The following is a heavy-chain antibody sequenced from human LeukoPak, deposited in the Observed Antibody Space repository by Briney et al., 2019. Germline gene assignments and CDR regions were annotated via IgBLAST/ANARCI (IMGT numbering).Heavy chain of an antibody. V-gene: IGHV4-4*02. CDR2: IYHSGST. Sequence: PSETLSLTCAVSGGSISSSNWWSWVRQPPGKGLEWIGEIYHSGSTNYNPSLKSRVTISVDTSKNQFSLKLSSVTAADTAVYYCAREFRDGYNYVYWGQGTLVTVSS. CDR3: AREFRDGYNYVY. CDR1: GGSISSSNW. J-gene: IGHJ4*02. D-gene: IGHD5-24*01.